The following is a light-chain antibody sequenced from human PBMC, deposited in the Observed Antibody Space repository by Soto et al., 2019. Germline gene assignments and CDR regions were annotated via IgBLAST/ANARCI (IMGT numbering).Light chain of an antibody. Sequence: EIVLTQSPGTLSLSPGERATLSCRASQSVSSSYLAWYQQKPGQAPRLLIYGASSRATGIPDRFSGSGSGTAFTLTISRLEPEDFAVYYWQQYGSSPPVTFGQGTKVEIK. J-gene: IGKJ1*01. CDR1: QSVSSSY. CDR3: QQYGSSPPVT. V-gene: IGKV3-20*01. CDR2: GAS.